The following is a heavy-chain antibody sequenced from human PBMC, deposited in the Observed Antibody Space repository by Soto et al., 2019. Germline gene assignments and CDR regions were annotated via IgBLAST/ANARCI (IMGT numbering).Heavy chain of an antibody. CDR1: GGSITTGGYY. CDR2: RYYSEST. D-gene: IGHD2-15*01. Sequence: SETLSLTCTVSGGSITTGGYYWSWIRQLPGKGLEWIGHRYYSESTYYNPSLKSRVSISLDTSKNQFSLKLSFVTAADTAMYYCTRTKCSGGSCYSWSLDYWGQGTPVTVSS. J-gene: IGHJ4*02. V-gene: IGHV4-31*03. CDR3: TRTKCSGGSCYSWSLDY.